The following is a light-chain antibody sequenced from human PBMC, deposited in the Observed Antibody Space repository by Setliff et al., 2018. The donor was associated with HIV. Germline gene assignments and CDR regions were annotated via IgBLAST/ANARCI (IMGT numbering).Light chain of an antibody. V-gene: IGLV2-14*01. CDR2: EVR. J-gene: IGLJ1*01. CDR1: SSDVGGYSH. CDR3: SSYAITNTLP. Sequence: QSALTQPASVSGSPGQSITISCTGTSSDVGGYSHVSWYQQHPGKAPKLIIYEVRNRPSGVSNRFSGSKSGNTASLTISGLQAEDEADYYCSSYAITNTLPFGTGT.